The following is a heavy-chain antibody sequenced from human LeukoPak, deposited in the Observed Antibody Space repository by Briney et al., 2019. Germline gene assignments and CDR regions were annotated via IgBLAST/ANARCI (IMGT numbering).Heavy chain of an antibody. J-gene: IGHJ4*02. CDR2: ISSSGSTI. D-gene: IGHD6-13*01. CDR3: ARDSGPGYSSSWYDY. V-gene: IGHV3-48*04. CDR1: GFSFSNYW. Sequence: GGSLRLSCEASGFSFSNYWMNWVRQAPGKGLEWVSYISSSGSTIYYADSVKGRFTISRDNAKNSLYLQMNSLRAEDTAVYYCARDSGPGYSSSWYDYWGQGTLVTVSS.